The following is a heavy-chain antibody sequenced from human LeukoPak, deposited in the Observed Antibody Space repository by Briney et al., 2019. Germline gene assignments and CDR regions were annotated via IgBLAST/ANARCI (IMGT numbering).Heavy chain of an antibody. J-gene: IGHJ5*02. Sequence: GGSLRLSCAASGFTVSSNYMSWVRQAPGKGLEWVSVIYSGGSTYYADSVKGRFTISRDNSKNTLYLQMNSLRAEDTAVYYCARDRGYSGYDWFDPWGQGTLVTVSS. CDR2: IYSGGST. CDR3: ARDRGYSGYDWFDP. CDR1: GFTVSSNY. V-gene: IGHV3-66*01. D-gene: IGHD5-12*01.